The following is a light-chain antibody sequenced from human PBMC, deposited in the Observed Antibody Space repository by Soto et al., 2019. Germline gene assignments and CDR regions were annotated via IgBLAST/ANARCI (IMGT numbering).Light chain of an antibody. V-gene: IGKV1-39*01. CDR2: AAS. Sequence: DIQITPSPSSPSACLEPSVAITFTSSQSISNHLNWYQQKPGKAPKLLIFAASSLQSGVPSRFSGTRSGRDFTLTISSLQPEDFATYYCQQSYSSPQKFGQGTKV. CDR3: QQSYSSPQK. J-gene: IGKJ1*01. CDR1: QSISNH.